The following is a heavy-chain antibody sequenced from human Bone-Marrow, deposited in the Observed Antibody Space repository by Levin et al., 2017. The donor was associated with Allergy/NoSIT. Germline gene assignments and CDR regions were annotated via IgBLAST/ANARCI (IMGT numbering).Heavy chain of an antibody. V-gene: IGHV1-2*04. CDR3: ARGWTGIAAAGNNWFDP. Sequence: ASVKVSCKASGYTFTGYYMHWVRQAPGQGLEWMGWINPNSGGTNYAQKFQGWVTMTRDTSISTAYMELSRLRSDDTAVYYCARGWTGIAAAGNNWFDPWGQGTLVTVSS. J-gene: IGHJ5*02. CDR1: GYTFTGYY. CDR2: INPNSGGT. D-gene: IGHD6-13*01.